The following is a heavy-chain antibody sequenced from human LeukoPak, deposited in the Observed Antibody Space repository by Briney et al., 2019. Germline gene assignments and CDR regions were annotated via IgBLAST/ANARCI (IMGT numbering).Heavy chain of an antibody. CDR1: GFTFSSYA. CDR2: ISYDGSNK. J-gene: IGHJ4*02. CDR3: ARGAAGPRD. V-gene: IGHV3-30-3*01. Sequence: GGSLRLSCAASGFTFSSYAMHWVRQAPGKGLEWVAVISYDGSNKYYADSVKGRFTISRDNSKNTLYLQMNSLRAEDTAVYYCARGAAGPRDWGQGILVTVSS. D-gene: IGHD6-13*01.